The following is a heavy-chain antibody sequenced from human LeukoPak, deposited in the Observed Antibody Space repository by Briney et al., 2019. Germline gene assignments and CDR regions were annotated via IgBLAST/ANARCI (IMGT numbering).Heavy chain of an antibody. D-gene: IGHD3-22*01. J-gene: IGHJ4*02. V-gene: IGHV3-48*03. Sequence: GGSLRLSCAASGFTFSSYEMNWVRQAPGKGLDWVSYISSSGSTIYYADSVKGRFTISRDNAKNSLYLQMNSLRAEDTAVYYCASPLTYYYDSSGYKYFDYWGQGTLVTVSS. CDR1: GFTFSSYE. CDR2: ISSSGSTI. CDR3: ASPLTYYYDSSGYKYFDY.